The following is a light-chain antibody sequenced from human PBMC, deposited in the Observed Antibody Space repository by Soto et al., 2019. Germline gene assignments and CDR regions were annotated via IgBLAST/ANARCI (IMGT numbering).Light chain of an antibody. J-gene: IGLJ1*01. CDR3: SSYKSSRTLYV. Sequence: QSVHNEPACFSGSPGPSITISCTGTRSHVGGYNYVSWYQQHPGKAPKLMIYEVSNRPSGVSNRFSGSKSGNTASLTISGLQAEDEADYYCSSYKSSRTLYVFGTGTKVTVL. CDR1: RSHVGGYNY. CDR2: EVS. V-gene: IGLV2-14*01.